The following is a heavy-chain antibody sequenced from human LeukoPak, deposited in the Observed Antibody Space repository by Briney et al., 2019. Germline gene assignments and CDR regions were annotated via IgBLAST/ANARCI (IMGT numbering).Heavy chain of an antibody. D-gene: IGHD5-18*01. Sequence: KPGESLKISCKGSGYSFTSYWIGWVRQVPGKGLEWMGIIYPGDSDTAYSPSFQGQVTVSADKSITTAYLQWSSLKASDTAMYYCASGDTAMVTNFDYWGQGTLVTVSS. CDR2: IYPGDSDT. V-gene: IGHV5-51*01. CDR3: ASGDTAMVTNFDY. J-gene: IGHJ4*02. CDR1: GYSFTSYW.